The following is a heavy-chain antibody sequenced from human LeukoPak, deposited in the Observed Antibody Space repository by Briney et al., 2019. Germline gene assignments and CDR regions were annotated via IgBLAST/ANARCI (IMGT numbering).Heavy chain of an antibody. CDR2: IKSSADGGAT. CDR3: SLRYCSGTSCPGY. CDR1: GFTFSDAW. V-gene: IGHV3-15*01. Sequence: KPGGSLRLSCAASGFTFSDAWLSWVCQAPGKGLEWVGRIKSSADGGATDYAAPVKGRFTVSRDDSKDTLYLQMNSLKTEDTAVYYCSLRYCSGTSCPGYWGQGTLVTVSS. D-gene: IGHD2-8*02. J-gene: IGHJ4*02.